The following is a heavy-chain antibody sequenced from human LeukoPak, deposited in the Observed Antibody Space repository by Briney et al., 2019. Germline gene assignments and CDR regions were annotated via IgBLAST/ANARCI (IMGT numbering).Heavy chain of an antibody. V-gene: IGHV3-21*01. D-gene: IGHD3-22*01. CDR3: AKDADSSGYYFDY. J-gene: IGHJ4*02. CDR2: ISYTGTYI. Sequence: GGSLRLSCAASAFSINAYNMNWVRQAPGKGLEWVSSISYTGTYIYYADSVKGRFTISRDNSKNTLYLQMNSLRAEDTAVYYCAKDADSSGYYFDYWGQGTLVTVSS. CDR1: AFSINAYN.